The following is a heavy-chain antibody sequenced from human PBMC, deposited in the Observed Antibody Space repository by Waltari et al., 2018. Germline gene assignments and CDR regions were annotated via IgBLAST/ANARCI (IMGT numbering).Heavy chain of an antibody. CDR2: VYTTGTP. CDR3: ARGYSDDGGEYFQH. Sequence: QVQLQESGPRLVEPWETLSLTCRISGVSISDYYWSWIRQPAGKGLEFIGRVYTTGTPDYNPSVRSRATVSVDKSKNHFSLSLTSVTAADTAIYYCARGYSDDGGEYFQHWGQGTLVTVSS. CDR1: GVSISDYY. J-gene: IGHJ1*01. V-gene: IGHV4-4*07. D-gene: IGHD3-16*01.